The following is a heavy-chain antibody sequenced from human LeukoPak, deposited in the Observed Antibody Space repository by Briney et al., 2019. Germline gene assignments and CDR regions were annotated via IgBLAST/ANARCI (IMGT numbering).Heavy chain of an antibody. CDR2: ISWNSGSI. D-gene: IGHD5-24*01. Sequence: GGSLRLSCAASGFTFDDYALHWVRQAPGKGLEWVSGISWNSGSIGYADSVKGRFTISRDNAKNSLYLQMNSLRAEDTALYYCAKDQTVEMATTSLDYWGQGTLVTVSS. V-gene: IGHV3-9*01. CDR3: AKDQTVEMATTSLDY. J-gene: IGHJ4*02. CDR1: GFTFDDYA.